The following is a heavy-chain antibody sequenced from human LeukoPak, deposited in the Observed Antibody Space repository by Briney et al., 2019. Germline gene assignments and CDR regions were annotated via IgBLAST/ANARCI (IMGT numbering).Heavy chain of an antibody. CDR3: AKDTGYSSNYYFDY. D-gene: IGHD6-13*01. J-gene: IGHJ4*02. Sequence: AGGSLRLSCAASGFTFSSYSMNWVRQAPGKGLEWVSAISGSGGRTYYADSVKGRFTISRDNSKNTPYLQMNSLRAEDTAVYYCAKDTGYSSNYYFDYWGQGTLVTVSS. CDR1: GFTFSSYS. V-gene: IGHV3-23*01. CDR2: ISGSGGRT.